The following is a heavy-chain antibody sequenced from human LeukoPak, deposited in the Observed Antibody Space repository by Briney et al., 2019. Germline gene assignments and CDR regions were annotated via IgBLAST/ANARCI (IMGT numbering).Heavy chain of an antibody. J-gene: IGHJ4*02. D-gene: IGHD3-22*01. V-gene: IGHV4-31*03. CDR1: GGSISSGGYY. Sequence: PSETLSLTCTVSGGSISSGGYYWSWIRQHPGKGLEWIGYIYYSGSTYYNPSLKSRVTISVDTSKNQFSLKLSSVTAADTAVYYCAREPIRLFGYFDYWGQGTLVTVSS. CDR3: AREPIRLFGYFDY. CDR2: IYYSGST.